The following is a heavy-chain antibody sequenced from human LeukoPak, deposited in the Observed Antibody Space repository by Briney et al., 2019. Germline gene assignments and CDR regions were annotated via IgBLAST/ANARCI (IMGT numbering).Heavy chain of an antibody. J-gene: IGHJ6*04. CDR3: ARDTADEYCSSASCYGMDV. D-gene: IGHD2-2*01. CDR1: GFSVSSGTYH. Sequence: PSETLSLTCTVSGFSVSSGTYHWSWLPQPPGKGLEWLVYIYYSGSTKSNPSLKSRTTIPVDTSKTQFSLKLSSVTAADTAVYYCARDTADEYCSSASCYGMDVWGEGTTVTVSS. V-gene: IGHV4-61*01. CDR2: IYYSGST.